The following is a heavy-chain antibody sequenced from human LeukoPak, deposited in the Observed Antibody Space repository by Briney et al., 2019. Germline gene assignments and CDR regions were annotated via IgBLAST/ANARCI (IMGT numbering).Heavy chain of an antibody. CDR2: INPSGGST. V-gene: IGHV1-46*01. CDR3: ASTDDYGDYVGY. D-gene: IGHD4-17*01. Sequence: PGASLTVSCTASGYTFTTYHMNWVRQAPGQGLEWMGIINPSGGSTSYAQKFQGRVTMTRDTSTSTVYMELSSLRSEDTAVYYCASTDDYGDYVGYWGQGTLVTVSS. CDR1: GYTFTTYH. J-gene: IGHJ4*02.